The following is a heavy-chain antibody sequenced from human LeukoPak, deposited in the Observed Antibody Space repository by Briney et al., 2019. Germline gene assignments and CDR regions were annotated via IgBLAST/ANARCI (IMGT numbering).Heavy chain of an antibody. CDR3: ARAFNYDSSGYYALFSGY. J-gene: IGHJ4*02. CDR1: GFPFSSYS. CDR2: ISSSGSTI. Sequence: GGSLRLSCAASGFPFSSYSMNWVRQAPGKGLEWASYISSSGSTIYYGDSVKGRFTISRDNAKNSLYLQMNSLRAEDTAVYYCARAFNYDSSGYYALFSGYWGQGTLVTVSS. D-gene: IGHD3-22*01. V-gene: IGHV3-48*01.